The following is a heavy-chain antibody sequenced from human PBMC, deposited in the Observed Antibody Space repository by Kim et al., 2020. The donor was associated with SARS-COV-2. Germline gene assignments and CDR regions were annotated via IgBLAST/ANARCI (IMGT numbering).Heavy chain of an antibody. Sequence: LKSRVTISVDTSKNQFSLKLSSVTAADTAVYYCASPTLRLGELSFRGFDYWGQGTLVTVSS. D-gene: IGHD3-16*02. CDR3: ASPTLRLGELSFRGFDY. J-gene: IGHJ4*02. V-gene: IGHV4-39*01.